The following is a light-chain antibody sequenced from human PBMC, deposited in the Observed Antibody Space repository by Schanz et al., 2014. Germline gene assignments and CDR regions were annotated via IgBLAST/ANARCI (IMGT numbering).Light chain of an antibody. CDR1: SSNIGSNT. CDR3: SSYAGSNNLV. J-gene: IGLJ3*02. Sequence: QSVLTQPPSASGTPGQRVTISCSGGSSNIGSNTVDWYQQLPGTAPKLLIYSSNQRPSGVPDRFSGSKSGTSASLAISGLQSEDEADYYCSSYAGSNNLVFGGGTKLTVL. CDR2: SSN. V-gene: IGLV1-44*01.